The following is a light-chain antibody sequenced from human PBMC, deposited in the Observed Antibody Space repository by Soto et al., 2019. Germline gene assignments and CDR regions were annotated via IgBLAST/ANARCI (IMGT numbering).Light chain of an antibody. CDR3: QQSFNTPFT. V-gene: IGKV1-5*01. Sequence: DIQMTQSPSTLSASVGDRVTITCRASQSVNKWLAWFQQKPGKVPKLLIFDASTLQTGVPSRFGGGGSGTEFTLTISSLQPEDFATYYCQQSFNTPFTFGPGTKVDIK. CDR2: DAS. CDR1: QSVNKW. J-gene: IGKJ3*01.